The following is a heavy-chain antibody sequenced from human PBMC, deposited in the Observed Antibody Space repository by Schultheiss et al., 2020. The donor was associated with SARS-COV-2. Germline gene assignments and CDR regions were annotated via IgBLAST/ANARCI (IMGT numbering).Heavy chain of an antibody. J-gene: IGHJ5*02. Sequence: SETLSLTCAVSGGSISSGGYSWSWIRQPPGKGLEWIGYIYYSGSTNYNPSLKSRVTISVDTSKNQFSLKLSSVTAADTAVYYCARHQQQLVLPPVYWFDPWGQGTLVTVSS. V-gene: IGHV4-61*08. D-gene: IGHD6-13*01. CDR1: GGSISSGGYS. CDR2: IYYSGST. CDR3: ARHQQQLVLPPVYWFDP.